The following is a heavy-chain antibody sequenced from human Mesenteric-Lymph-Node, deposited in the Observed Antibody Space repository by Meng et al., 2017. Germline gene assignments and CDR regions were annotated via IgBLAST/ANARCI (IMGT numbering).Heavy chain of an antibody. V-gene: IGHV4-30-4*01. CDR2: IYNSGST. Sequence: QLRLKESGPGLVKPSQTLALTCTVSGGSISSSNYYWSWIRQPPGKGLEWSGHIYNSGSTYYNPSLKSRITISVDTSKNQFSPKLSSVTAADTAVYYCARGQKGYFDLWGRGTLVTVSS. CDR3: ARGQKGYFDL. J-gene: IGHJ2*01. CDR1: GGSISSSNYY.